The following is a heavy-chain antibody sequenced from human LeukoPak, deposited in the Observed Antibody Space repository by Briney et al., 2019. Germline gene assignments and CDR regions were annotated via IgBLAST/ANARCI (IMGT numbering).Heavy chain of an antibody. V-gene: IGHV4-39*07. Sequence: SETLSLTCTVSGGSISSYYWGWIRQPPGKGLEWIGSIYYSGSTYYNPSLKSRVTISVDTSKNQFSLKLSSVTAADTAVYYCARGIPPSLDYWGQGTLVTVSS. CDR2: IYYSGST. J-gene: IGHJ4*02. CDR1: GGSISSYY. D-gene: IGHD2-2*02. CDR3: ARGIPPSLDY.